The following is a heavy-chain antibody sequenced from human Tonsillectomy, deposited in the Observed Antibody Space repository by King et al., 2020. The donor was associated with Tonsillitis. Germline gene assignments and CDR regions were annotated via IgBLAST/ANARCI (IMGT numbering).Heavy chain of an antibody. Sequence: QLQESGPGLVKPSETLSLTCTVSGGSISSYYWSWIRQPPGKGLEWIGVIYHSGSTNYNPSLKSRVTMSVDKSKNHFSLRLSSVTAADSAVYYCARPYSSSFWFFDLWGRGTLVTVSS. J-gene: IGHJ2*01. CDR1: GGSISSYY. V-gene: IGHV4-59*08. CDR2: IYHSGST. D-gene: IGHD6-6*01. CDR3: ARPYSSSFWFFDL.